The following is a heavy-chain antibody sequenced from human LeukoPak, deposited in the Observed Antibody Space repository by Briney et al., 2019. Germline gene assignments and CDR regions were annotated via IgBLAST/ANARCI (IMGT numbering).Heavy chain of an antibody. CDR3: ARAVTSYDSSGYYPYYFDY. CDR2: IYHSGST. CDR1: GGSISSGGYS. Sequence: SETLSLTCAVSGGSISSGGYSWSWLRQPPGKGLEWIGYIYHSGSTYYNPSLKSRVTISVDRSKNQFSLKLSSVTAADTAVYYCARAVTSYDSSGYYPYYFDYWGQGTLVTVSS. D-gene: IGHD3-22*01. V-gene: IGHV4-30-2*01. J-gene: IGHJ4*02.